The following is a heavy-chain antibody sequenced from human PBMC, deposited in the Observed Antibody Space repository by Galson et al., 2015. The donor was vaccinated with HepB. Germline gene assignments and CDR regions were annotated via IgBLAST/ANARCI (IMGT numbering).Heavy chain of an antibody. D-gene: IGHD3-3*01. V-gene: IGHV4-59*01. J-gene: IGHJ3*01. Sequence: QEQLQESGPGLVKPSETLSLTCTVSNGSMNSYYWSWIRQPPGKGLEWIGYIYYTGNTDYNPSLRSRVTISLDTSKNQLSLKLSSVTAADTAVYYCARDTTIFPRAFHLWGQGTVVTVSS. CDR2: IYYTGNT. CDR1: NGSMNSYY. CDR3: ARDTTIFPRAFHL.